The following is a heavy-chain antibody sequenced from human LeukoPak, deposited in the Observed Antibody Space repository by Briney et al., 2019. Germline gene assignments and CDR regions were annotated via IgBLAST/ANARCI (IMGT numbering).Heavy chain of an antibody. J-gene: IGHJ3*02. V-gene: IGHV3-21*01. CDR3: ARDQMPDALDI. CDR1: GFTFSSYS. CDR2: ISSSSSYI. Sequence: GGSLRLSCAASGFTFSSYSMNWVRQAPGKGMEWVSSISSSSSYIYYADSVKGRFTISRDNAKNSLYLQMNSLRAEDTAVYYCARDQMPDALDIWGQGTMVTVSS. D-gene: IGHD2-2*01.